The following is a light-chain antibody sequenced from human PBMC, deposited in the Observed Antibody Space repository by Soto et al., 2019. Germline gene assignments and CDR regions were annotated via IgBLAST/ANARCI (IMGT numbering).Light chain of an antibody. CDR2: DVS. Sequence: QSVLTQPASVSGSPGQSITISCTGTSSDVGGYNYVSWYQQHPGKAPKLMIYDVSNRPSGVSNRFSGSKSGNTASLTISGLQAEDEADYYCSSYTSSSFHNYVFGTGTKVTVL. CDR1: SSDVGGYNY. V-gene: IGLV2-14*01. CDR3: SSYTSSSFHNYV. J-gene: IGLJ1*01.